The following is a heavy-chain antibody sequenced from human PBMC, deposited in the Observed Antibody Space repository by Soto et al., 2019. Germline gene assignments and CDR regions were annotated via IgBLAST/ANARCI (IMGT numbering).Heavy chain of an antibody. V-gene: IGHV3-30*18. D-gene: IGHD6-13*01. CDR2: ISYDGSNK. CDR1: GFTFSSYG. CDR3: AKDKAGS. Sequence: QVHLVESGGGVVQPGRSLRLSCAASGFTFSSYGMHWVRQAPGKGLEWVAVISYDGSNKYYADSVKGRFTISRDNSKNTLYLQMNSLRAEDTAVYYCAKDKAGSWGQGTLVTVSS. J-gene: IGHJ5*02.